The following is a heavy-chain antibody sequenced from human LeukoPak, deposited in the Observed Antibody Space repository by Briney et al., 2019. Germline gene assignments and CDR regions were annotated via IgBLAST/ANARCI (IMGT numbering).Heavy chain of an antibody. CDR3: ARDRGYDSSGYYFRFDY. J-gene: IGHJ4*02. CDR1: GFTVSSNY. V-gene: IGHV3-66*01. CDR2: IYSGGST. Sequence: GGSLRLSCAASGFTVSSNYMSWVRQAPGKGLEWVAVIYSGGSTYYSDSVKGRFTISRDNYKNTLYLQMNSLRAEDTAVYYCARDRGYDSSGYYFRFDYWGQGTLVTVSS. D-gene: IGHD3-22*01.